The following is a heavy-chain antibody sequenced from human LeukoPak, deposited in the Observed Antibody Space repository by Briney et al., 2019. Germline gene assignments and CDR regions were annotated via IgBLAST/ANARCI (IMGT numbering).Heavy chain of an antibody. V-gene: IGHV4-30-4*01. J-gene: IGHJ5*02. CDR1: GGSISSGDYS. CDR2: IYYSGST. Sequence: SQTLSLTCTVSGGSISSGDYSWSWIRQPPGKGLEWIGYIYYSGSTNYNPSLKSRVTISVDTSKNQFSLKLSSVTAADTAVYYCARVGLYSNYQRANWFDPWGQGTLVTVSS. D-gene: IGHD4-11*01. CDR3: ARVGLYSNYQRANWFDP.